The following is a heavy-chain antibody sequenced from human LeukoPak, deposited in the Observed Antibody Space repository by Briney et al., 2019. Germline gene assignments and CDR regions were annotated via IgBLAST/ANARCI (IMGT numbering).Heavy chain of an antibody. CDR1: GFTFSSYW. CDR3: ARDLREYQLLYNFDY. Sequence: GGSLRLSCAASGFTFSSYWMSWVRQAPGKGLEWVANIKQDGSEKYYVDSVKGRFTISRDNAKNSLYLQMNSLRAEDTAVYYCARDLREYQLLYNFDYWGQGTLVTVSS. CDR2: IKQDGSEK. D-gene: IGHD2-2*02. J-gene: IGHJ4*02. V-gene: IGHV3-7*01.